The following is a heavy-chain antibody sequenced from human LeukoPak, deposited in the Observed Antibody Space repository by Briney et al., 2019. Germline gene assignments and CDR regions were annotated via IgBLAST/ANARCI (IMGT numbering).Heavy chain of an antibody. V-gene: IGHV1-46*01. J-gene: IGHJ4*02. CDR3: ARDLAPNTAMVAYYFDY. D-gene: IGHD5-18*01. Sequence: GASVKVSCKASGYTFTSYYMHWVRQAPGQGLEWMGIISPSGGSTSYAQKFQGRVIMTRDTSTSTVYMELSSLRSEDTAVYYCARDLAPNTAMVAYYFDYWGQGTLVTVSS. CDR2: ISPSGGST. CDR1: GYTFTSYY.